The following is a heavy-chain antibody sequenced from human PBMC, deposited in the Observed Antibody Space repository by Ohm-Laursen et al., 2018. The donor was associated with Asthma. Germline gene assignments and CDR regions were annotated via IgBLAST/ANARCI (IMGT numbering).Heavy chain of an antibody. CDR2: ISNDESST. CDR3: ARDVMEWYLPAFDF. CDR1: GFPSSGYA. J-gene: IGHJ4*02. Sequence: SLRLSCSASGFPSSGYAIHWVRQAPGKGLEWVAAISNDESSTYHADSVKGRFTMSRDNSKNILYLQMNSLRTDDTAVYYCARDVMEWYLPAFDFWGQGTLVTVSS. V-gene: IGHV3-30-3*01. D-gene: IGHD3-3*01.